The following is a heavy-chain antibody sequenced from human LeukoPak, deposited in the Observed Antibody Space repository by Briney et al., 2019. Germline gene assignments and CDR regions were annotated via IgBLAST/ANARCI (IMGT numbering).Heavy chain of an antibody. Sequence: GGSLRLSCAASGSTFSTDAMHWVRQAPGKGLEWVAVISDDGSKIYYADSVKGRFTISRDNSKNTLYLQINSLRHDDTAVYYCAKSNGYGLVDIWGQGTMVTVSS. V-gene: IGHV3-30*04. D-gene: IGHD3-10*01. CDR1: GSTFSTDA. J-gene: IGHJ3*02. CDR2: ISDDGSKI. CDR3: AKSNGYGLVDI.